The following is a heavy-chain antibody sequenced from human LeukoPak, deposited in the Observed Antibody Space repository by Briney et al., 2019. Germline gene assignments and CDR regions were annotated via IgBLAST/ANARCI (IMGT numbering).Heavy chain of an antibody. Sequence: GGSLRLSCAASGFTFSSYAMSWVRQAPGKGLEWVSAISGSGGSTYYADSVKGRFTISRDNSKNTLYLQMNSLKTEDTAVYYCTRSGSQLHAFDIWGQGTMVTVSS. D-gene: IGHD1-26*01. CDR3: TRSGSQLHAFDI. V-gene: IGHV3-23*01. CDR2: ISGSGGST. J-gene: IGHJ3*02. CDR1: GFTFSSYA.